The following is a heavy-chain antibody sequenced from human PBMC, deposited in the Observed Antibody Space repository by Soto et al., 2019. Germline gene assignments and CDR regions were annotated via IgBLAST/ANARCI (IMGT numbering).Heavy chain of an antibody. CDR3: AMGTIVSRQHLDY. CDR1: GFTFSSYA. V-gene: IGHV3-30*03. Sequence: QVQLVESGGGVVQPGKSLRLSCAASGFTFSSYAMHWARQAPGKGLEWVTVISIRGGDEYYAESVRGRFTISRDDSKNKLYMQMDSLRVEDTSVYYCAMGTIVSRQHLDYWGQGTLVTVSS. J-gene: IGHJ4*02. CDR2: ISIRGGDE. D-gene: IGHD1-1*01.